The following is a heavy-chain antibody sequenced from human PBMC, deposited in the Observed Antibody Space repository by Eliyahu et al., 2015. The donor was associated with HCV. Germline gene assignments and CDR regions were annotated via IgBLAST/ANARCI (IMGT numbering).Heavy chain of an antibody. V-gene: IGHV4-4*07. Sequence: QVQLQESGPGLVKPSETLSLTCTVSGGXISSYXWXWXRQPAGKGLEWIGRXYTRGGTNYNPSLKSRVTMSVDTSKNQFSLKLSSVTAADTAVYYCARASDSSYCSGGSCYTDAFDIWGQGTMVTVSS. J-gene: IGHJ3*02. CDR2: XYTRGGT. CDR3: ARASDSSYCSGGSCYTDAFDI. CDR1: GGXISSYX. D-gene: IGHD2-15*01.